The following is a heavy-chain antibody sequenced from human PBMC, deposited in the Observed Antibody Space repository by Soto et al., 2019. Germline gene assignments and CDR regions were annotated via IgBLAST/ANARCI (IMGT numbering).Heavy chain of an antibody. D-gene: IGHD5-12*01. V-gene: IGHV4-59*01. Sequence: SETLSLTCIVSGGSIRSYSWSWIRQPPGKGLEWIGYMYHSGSTNYNPSLKSRVTISRDTSKNQASLKLNSVTAADTATYYCARDVRYSDYDHNWFDPWGQGTLVTVS. CDR1: GGSIRSYS. J-gene: IGHJ5*02. CDR2: MYHSGST. CDR3: ARDVRYSDYDHNWFDP.